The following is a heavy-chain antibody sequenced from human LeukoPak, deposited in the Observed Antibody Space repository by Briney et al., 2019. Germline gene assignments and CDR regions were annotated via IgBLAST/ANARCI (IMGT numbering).Heavy chain of an antibody. CDR1: GYTLTELS. D-gene: IGHD4-17*01. Sequence: ASLKVSCKVSGYTLTELSMHWVRQAPGKGLEWMGGFDPEDGETIYAQKFQGRVTMTEDTSTDTAYMELSSLRSEDTAVYYCATGTDYDGFGAFDIWGQGTMVTVSS. CDR2: FDPEDGET. J-gene: IGHJ3*02. CDR3: ATGTDYDGFGAFDI. V-gene: IGHV1-24*01.